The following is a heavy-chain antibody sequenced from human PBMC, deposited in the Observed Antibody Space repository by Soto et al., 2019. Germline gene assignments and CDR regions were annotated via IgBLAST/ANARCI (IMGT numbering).Heavy chain of an antibody. CDR2: IYWDDDK. CDR3: AHSYYYDSSGYYYGKGDYFDY. D-gene: IGHD3-22*01. Sequence: QITLKESGPTLVKPTQTLTLTCTFSGFSLSTSGVGVGWIRQPPGKALEWLALIYWDDDKRYSPSLKSRLTITQDTSQXRAXLXTTNMDPVDTATYYCAHSYYYDSSGYYYGKGDYFDYWGQGTLVTVSS. J-gene: IGHJ4*02. V-gene: IGHV2-5*02. CDR1: GFSLSTSGVG.